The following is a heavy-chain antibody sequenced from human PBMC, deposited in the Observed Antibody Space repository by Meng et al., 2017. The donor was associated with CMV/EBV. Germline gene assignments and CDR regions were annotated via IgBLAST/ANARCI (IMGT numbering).Heavy chain of an antibody. Sequence: SSVPVSCKASGGTFSSYAISWLRQPPGQGLEWMGWVIPIFGAANYGQKYQGGVTITTDESTSTAYMELSTLRSEDTAVYYCARDRVTYNWNPGRAIHYFDYWGQGTLVTVSS. CDR1: GGTFSSYA. D-gene: IGHD1-20*01. CDR2: VIPIFGAA. J-gene: IGHJ4*02. V-gene: IGHV1-69*05. CDR3: ARDRVTYNWNPGRAIHYFDY.